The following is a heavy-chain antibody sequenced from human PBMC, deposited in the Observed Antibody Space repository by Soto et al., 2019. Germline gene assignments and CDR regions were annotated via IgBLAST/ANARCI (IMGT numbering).Heavy chain of an antibody. V-gene: IGHV1-3*01. Sequence: QVQLVQSGAEVKKPGASVKVSCKASGYTFTSYTMHWVRQAPGQRLEWMGWINAGNGNTKYSQNFQGRVTITRDTFASTAYMELSSLRSEDTAVYSCARGLTMVRGVILDAFDIWGQGTMVTVSS. CDR1: GYTFTSYT. J-gene: IGHJ3*02. D-gene: IGHD3-10*01. CDR3: ARGLTMVRGVILDAFDI. CDR2: INAGNGNT.